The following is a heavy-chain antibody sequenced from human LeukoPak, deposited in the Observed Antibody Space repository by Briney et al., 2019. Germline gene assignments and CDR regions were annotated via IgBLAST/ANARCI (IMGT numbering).Heavy chain of an antibody. V-gene: IGHV3-23*01. D-gene: IGHD5-24*01. CDR3: AKGMATFYYYGMDV. J-gene: IGHJ6*02. Sequence: GGSLRLSCAASGFTFSTYTMNWVRQAPGKGLEWVSGIYGNGGATFYADSVKGRFTISRDNSKNTLYLQMNSLRAEDTAVYYCAKGMATFYYYGMDVWGQGTTVTVSS. CDR1: GFTFSTYT. CDR2: IYGNGGAT.